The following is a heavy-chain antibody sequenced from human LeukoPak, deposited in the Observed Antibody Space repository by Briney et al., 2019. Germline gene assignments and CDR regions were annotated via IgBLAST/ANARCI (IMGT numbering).Heavy chain of an antibody. D-gene: IGHD3-10*01. CDR3: ARDVGHYYYYYGMDV. CDR2: ISNDGSYK. V-gene: IGHV3-30*04. Sequence: PGGSLRLSCAASGFTFSSSVIYWVRQAPGRGLEGVAVISNDGSYKYYADSVKGRFTISRDNSKNTLYLQMNSLRAEDTAVYYCARDVGHYYYYYGMDVWGQGTTVTVSS. J-gene: IGHJ6*02. CDR1: GFTFSSSV.